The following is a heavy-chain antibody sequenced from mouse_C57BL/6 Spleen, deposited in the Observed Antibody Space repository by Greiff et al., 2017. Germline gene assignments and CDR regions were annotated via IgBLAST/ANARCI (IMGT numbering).Heavy chain of an antibody. D-gene: IGHD3-2*02. J-gene: IGHJ4*01. CDR3: ARRVDSSGYAMDY. CDR1: GFSLSTSGMG. CDR2: IYWDDDK. V-gene: IGHV8-12*01. Sequence: QVTLKVSGPGILQSSQTLSLTCSFSGFSLSTSGMGVSWIRPPSGKGLEWLAHIYWDDDKRYNPSLKSRLTISKDTSRNQVFLKITSVDTADTATYYCARRVDSSGYAMDYWGQGTSVTVSS.